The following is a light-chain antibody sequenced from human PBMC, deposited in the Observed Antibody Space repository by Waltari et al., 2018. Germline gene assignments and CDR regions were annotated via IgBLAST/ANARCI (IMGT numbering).Light chain of an antibody. CDR3: SSYTSSSTFGV. J-gene: IGLJ2*01. Sequence: QSALTQPAAVSGSPGQSSTISCNGTRSDVGGYKNVSWYQQHPGKAPKLMIYDVSKRPSGVSNRFSGSKSGNTASLTISWLQAEYEADYYCSSYTSSSTFGVFGGGTKLTVL. V-gene: IGLV2-14*01. CDR2: DVS. CDR1: RSDVGGYKN.